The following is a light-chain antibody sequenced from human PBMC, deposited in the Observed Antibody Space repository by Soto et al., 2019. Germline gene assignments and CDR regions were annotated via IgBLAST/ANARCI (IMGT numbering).Light chain of an antibody. V-gene: IGKV3-20*01. Sequence: EIFLTQSPDTLSLSPGERATLSCRASQSVTNYIAWYQQRPGQAPRLLIYDASSRASGIPDRFFGSGSGTDFTLTINRLEPEDFAVYYCQQYANSPITFGQGTRLEIK. CDR1: QSVTNY. J-gene: IGKJ5*01. CDR2: DAS. CDR3: QQYANSPIT.